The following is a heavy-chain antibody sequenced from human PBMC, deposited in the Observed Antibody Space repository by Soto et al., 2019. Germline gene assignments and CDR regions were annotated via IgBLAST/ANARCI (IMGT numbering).Heavy chain of an antibody. CDR2: ISSSSSYI. J-gene: IGHJ6*02. CDR1: GFTFSSYS. CDR3: ARDSQYQLPTYYYGMDG. D-gene: IGHD2-2*01. Sequence: GGSLRLSCAASGFTFSSYSMNWVRQAPGKGLEWVSSISSSSSYIYYADSVKGRFTISRDNAKNSLYLQMNSLRAEDTAVYYCARDSQYQLPTYYYGMDGPGQATSVTVAS. V-gene: IGHV3-21*01.